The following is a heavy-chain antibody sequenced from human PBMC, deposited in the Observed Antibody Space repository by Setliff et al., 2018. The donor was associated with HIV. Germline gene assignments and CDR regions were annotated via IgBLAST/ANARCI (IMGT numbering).Heavy chain of an antibody. CDR2: IYSDGST. CDR3: ARLRPYNSALDY. CDR1: GFTVSSHY. D-gene: IGHD3-10*01. Sequence: AGGSLRLSCAASGFTVSSHYMSWVRQAPGKGLEWVSTIYSDGSTYHADSVKGRFTLSRDTSKNTLSLQMNSLRPEDTAVYYCARLRPYNSALDYWGQGTLVTVSS. V-gene: IGHV3-66*02. J-gene: IGHJ4*02.